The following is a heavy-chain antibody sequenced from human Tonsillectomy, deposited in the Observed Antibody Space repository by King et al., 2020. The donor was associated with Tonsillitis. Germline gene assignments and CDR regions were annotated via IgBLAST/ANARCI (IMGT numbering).Heavy chain of an antibody. CDR1: GDSISSSGFY. D-gene: IGHD4-11*01. CDR2: IFYSGST. V-gene: IGHV4-39*01. Sequence: QLQESGPELVKPSETLSLTCTISGDSISSSGFYWGWIRQPPGKGLEWIGSIFYSGSTYHNPSLKSRVTISVDTSKNQFSLKLSSVTAADTVVYYCARLTLTVFYYYYMDVWGKGTTVTVSS. J-gene: IGHJ6*03. CDR3: ARLTLTVFYYYYMDV.